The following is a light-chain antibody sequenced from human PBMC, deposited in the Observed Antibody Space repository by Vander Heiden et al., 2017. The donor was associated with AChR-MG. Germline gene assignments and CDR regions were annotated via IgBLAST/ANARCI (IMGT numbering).Light chain of an antibody. V-gene: IGKV1-39*01. CDR1: QTISTY. CDR2: DAS. J-gene: IGKJ4*01. CDR3: QQSYTTLT. Sequence: DIQMTQSPSSLSASVGDRVTVTCRASQTISTYLNWYQQKPGKAPKLLISDASSLQSWVPSRFIGSGSGTDFTLTISSLQPEDSATYYCQQSYTTLTFGGGTKVEIK.